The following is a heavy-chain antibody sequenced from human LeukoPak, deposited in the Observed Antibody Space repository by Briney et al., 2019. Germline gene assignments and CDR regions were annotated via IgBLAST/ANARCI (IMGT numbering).Heavy chain of an antibody. CDR2: ISSSSSYI. Sequence: GGSLRLSCAASGFTFSSYSMNWVRQAPGKGLEWVSSISSSSSYIYYADSVKGRFTISRDDAKNSLYLQMNSLRAEDMALYYCAKGAYYYDSSGYKDAFDIWGQGTMVTVSS. CDR1: GFTFSSYS. CDR3: AKGAYYYDSSGYKDAFDI. J-gene: IGHJ3*02. D-gene: IGHD3-22*01. V-gene: IGHV3-21*04.